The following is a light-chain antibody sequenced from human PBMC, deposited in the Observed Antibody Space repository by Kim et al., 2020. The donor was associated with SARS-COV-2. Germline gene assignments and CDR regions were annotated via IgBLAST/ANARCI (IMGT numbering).Light chain of an antibody. CDR1: SSDIRSYKY. J-gene: IGLJ1*01. Sequence: TISCPETSSDIRSYKYVSWYQQHPGKAPQLSIYYGRKRPSGVANRFSGSKSGNPASLTISGLQAGDEADYYCSSYTSSSTYYVFGTGTKVTVL. CDR2: YGR. V-gene: IGLV2-14*02. CDR3: SSYTSSSTYYV.